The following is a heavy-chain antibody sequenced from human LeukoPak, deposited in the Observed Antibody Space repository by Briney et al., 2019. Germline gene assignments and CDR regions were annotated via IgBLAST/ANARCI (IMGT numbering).Heavy chain of an antibody. J-gene: IGHJ3*02. CDR1: GYTFTSYD. D-gene: IGHD1-1*01. CDR2: MNPNSGNT. CDR3: AREAGTDAFDI. Sequence: ASVKVSCKASGYTFTSYDINWVRQAPGQGLEWMGWMNPNSGNTGYAQKFQGRVTITRNNSISTAYMELSSLRSEDTAVYYCAREAGTDAFDIWGQGTMVTVSS. V-gene: IGHV1-8*03.